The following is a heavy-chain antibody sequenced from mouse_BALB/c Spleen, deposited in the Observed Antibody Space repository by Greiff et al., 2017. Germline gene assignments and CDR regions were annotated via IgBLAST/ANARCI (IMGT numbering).Heavy chain of an antibody. V-gene: IGHV2-5-1*01. CDR2: IWRGGST. D-gene: IGHD2-1*01. CDR3: AKNYGNYEAWFAY. Sequence: QVQLKESGPSLVQPSQSLSITCTVSGFSLTSYGVHWVRQSPGKGLEWLGVIWRGGSTDYNAAFMSRLSITKDNSKSQVFFKMNSLQADDTAIYYCAKNYGNYEAWFAYWGQGTLVTVSA. CDR1: GFSLTSYG. J-gene: IGHJ3*01.